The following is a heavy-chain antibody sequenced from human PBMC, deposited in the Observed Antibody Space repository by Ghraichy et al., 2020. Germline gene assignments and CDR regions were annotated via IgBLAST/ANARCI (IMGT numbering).Heavy chain of an antibody. CDR1: GFTFSSYA. CDR2: ISGSGGST. V-gene: IGHV3-23*01. D-gene: IGHD3-10*01. CDR3: AKRYYYGSGSYTDFDY. J-gene: IGHJ4*02. Sequence: GGSLRLSCAASGFTFSSYAMSWVRQAPGKGLEWVSAISGSGGSTYYADSVKGRFTISRDNSKNTLYLQINSLRAEDTAVYYCAKRYYYGSGSYTDFDYWGQGTLVTVSS.